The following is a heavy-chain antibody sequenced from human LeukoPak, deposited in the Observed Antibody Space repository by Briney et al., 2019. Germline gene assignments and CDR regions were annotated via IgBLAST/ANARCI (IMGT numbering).Heavy chain of an antibody. CDR2: IIPIFGTA. D-gene: IGHD3-3*01. Sequence: ASVKVSCKASGGTFSSYAISWVRQAPGQGLEWMGRIIPIFGTANYAQKFQGRVTITTDESTSTAYMELSSLRSEDTAVYYCARAETYYDFWSGPNAFDIWGQGTMVTVSS. V-gene: IGHV1-69*05. J-gene: IGHJ3*02. CDR1: GGTFSSYA. CDR3: ARAETYYDFWSGPNAFDI.